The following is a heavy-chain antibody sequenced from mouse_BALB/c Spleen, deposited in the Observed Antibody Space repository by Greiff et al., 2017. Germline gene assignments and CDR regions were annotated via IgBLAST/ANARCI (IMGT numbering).Heavy chain of an antibody. CDR3: ARDDTTVVAGPYYAMDY. Sequence: VKLKESGPGLVAPSQSLSITCTVSGFSLTSYGVHWVRQPPGKGLEWLGVIWAGGSTNYNSALMSRLSISKDNSKSQVFLKMNSLQTDDTAMYYCARDDTTVVAGPYYAMDYWGQGTSVTVSS. CDR1: GFSLTSYG. V-gene: IGHV2-9*02. J-gene: IGHJ4*01. D-gene: IGHD1-1*01. CDR2: IWAGGST.